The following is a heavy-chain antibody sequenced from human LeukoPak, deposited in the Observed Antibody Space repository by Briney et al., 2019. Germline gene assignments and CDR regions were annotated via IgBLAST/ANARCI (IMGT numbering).Heavy chain of an antibody. CDR3: ARGLEQLDY. CDR2: IYYSGST. Sequence: SETLSLTCTVSGASISGYYWSWIRQTPGKGLEWIGYIYYSGSTNYNPSLKSRVTISVDTSKNQFSLKLSSVTAADTAVYYCARGLEQLDYWGQGTLVTVSS. D-gene: IGHD1-1*01. J-gene: IGHJ4*02. V-gene: IGHV4-59*01. CDR1: GASISGYY.